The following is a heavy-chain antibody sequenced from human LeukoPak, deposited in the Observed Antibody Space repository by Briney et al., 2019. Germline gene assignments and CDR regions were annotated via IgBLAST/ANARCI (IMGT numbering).Heavy chain of an antibody. CDR3: AKEGAGNYYDSSATGTDYGMDV. Sequence: GGSLRLSCAASGFTFSSYGMHWVRQAPGKGLEWVAVISYDGSNKYYADSVKGRFTISRDNSKNTLYLQMNSLRAEDTAVYYCAKEGAGNYYDSSATGTDYGMDVWGQGTTVTVSS. D-gene: IGHD3-22*01. CDR1: GFTFSSYG. V-gene: IGHV3-30*18. J-gene: IGHJ6*02. CDR2: ISYDGSNK.